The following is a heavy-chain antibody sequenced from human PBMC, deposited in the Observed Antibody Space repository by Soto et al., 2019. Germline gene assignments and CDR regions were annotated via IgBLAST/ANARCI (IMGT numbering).Heavy chain of an antibody. V-gene: IGHV1-69*01. D-gene: IGHD4-4*01. CDR1: GGTFSSYA. CDR3: AIRGTTDYYYDCGMDV. J-gene: IGHJ6*02. Sequence: QVQLVQSGAEVKKPGSSVKVSCKASGGTFSSYAISWVRQAPGQGIEWMGGIIPIFGTASYAQKFQGRVTITADESTSTAYMELSSLRSEDTGVYYGAIRGTTDYYYDCGMDVWGQGTTVTVSS. CDR2: IIPIFGTA.